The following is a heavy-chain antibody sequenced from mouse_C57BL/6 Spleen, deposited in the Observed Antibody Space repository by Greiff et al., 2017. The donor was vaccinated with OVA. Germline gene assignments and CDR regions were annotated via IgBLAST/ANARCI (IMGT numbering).Heavy chain of an antibody. Sequence: QVHVKQPGAELVKPGASVKMSCKASGYTFTSYWITWVKQRPGQGLEWIGDIYPGSGSTNYNEKFKSKATLTVDTSSSTAYMQLSSLTSEDSAVYYCARHYGNYYWYFDVWGTGTTVTVSS. J-gene: IGHJ1*03. CDR2: IYPGSGST. CDR3: ARHYGNYYWYFDV. CDR1: GYTFTSYW. D-gene: IGHD2-1*01. V-gene: IGHV1-55*01.